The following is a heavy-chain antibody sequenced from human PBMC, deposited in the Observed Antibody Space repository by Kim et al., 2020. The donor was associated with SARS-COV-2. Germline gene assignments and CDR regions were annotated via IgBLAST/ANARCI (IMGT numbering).Heavy chain of an antibody. V-gene: IGHV4-59*01. CDR3: ASLDYYDSSGYRLSYFDY. J-gene: IGHJ4*02. Sequence: MSRVTISVDTSKNQFSLKLSSVTAADTAVYYCASLDYYDSSGYRLSYFDYWGQGTLVTVSS. D-gene: IGHD3-22*01.